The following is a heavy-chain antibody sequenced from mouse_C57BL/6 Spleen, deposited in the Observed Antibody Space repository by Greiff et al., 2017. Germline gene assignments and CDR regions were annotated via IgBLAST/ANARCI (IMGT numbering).Heavy chain of an antibody. Sequence: QVQLKESGAELVRPGASVKLSCTASGYTFTDYSINWVKQRPGQGLEWIARIYPGSGNTYYNEKFKGKATLTAEKSSSTAYMQLSSLTSEDSAVYFCARSKNELCFAYWGQGTLVTVSA. CDR3: ARSKNELCFAY. CDR2: IYPGSGNT. CDR1: GYTFTDYS. V-gene: IGHV1-76*01. J-gene: IGHJ3*01.